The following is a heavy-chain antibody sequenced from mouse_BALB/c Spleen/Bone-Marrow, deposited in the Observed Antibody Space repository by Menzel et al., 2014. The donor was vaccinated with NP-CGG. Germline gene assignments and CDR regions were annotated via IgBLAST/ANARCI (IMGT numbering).Heavy chain of an antibody. CDR3: SRGHKGHREY. D-gene: IGHD6-1*01. V-gene: IGHV1-69*02. Sequence: QVQLQQPGAELVKPGASVKLSCNASGYTFTSYWMHWVKQRPGQGLEWIGEIDPSDSYTNYNQKFTGKTTLTVDKSSSPAHIVLSIQTSEDSAVYYCSRGHKGHREYWGQGTTVTVSP. CDR1: GYTFTSYW. J-gene: IGHJ2*01. CDR2: IDPSDSYT.